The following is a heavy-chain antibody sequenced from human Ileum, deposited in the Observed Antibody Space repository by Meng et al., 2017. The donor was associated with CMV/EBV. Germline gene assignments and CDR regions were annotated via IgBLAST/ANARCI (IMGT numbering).Heavy chain of an antibody. CDR1: GFTFGSYT. V-gene: IGHV3-23*03. D-gene: IGHD1-1*01. J-gene: IGHJ5*02. Sequence: ASGFTFGSYTMSWVRQAPGKGLEWVSSIYSATNSIHYVDSVKGRFTISRDDSQNTMYLQMNSLRVEDTAVYYCAMRPLQAERLCFDPWGQGTLVTVSS. CDR3: AMRPLQAERLCFDP. CDR2: IYSATNSI.